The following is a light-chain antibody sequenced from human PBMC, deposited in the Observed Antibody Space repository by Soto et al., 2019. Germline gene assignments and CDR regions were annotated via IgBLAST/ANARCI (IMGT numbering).Light chain of an antibody. CDR2: DAS. Sequence: EIVLTQSPGTLSLAPGERATLSCRASQSVRGNYLTWFQHKPGQAPRLLIYDASNRATGIPDRFSGRGSGTDFTLTISRLEPEDFAVYYCLQFGSPPYTFGQGTKLEIK. V-gene: IGKV3-20*01. CDR1: QSVRGNY. CDR3: LQFGSPPYT. J-gene: IGKJ2*01.